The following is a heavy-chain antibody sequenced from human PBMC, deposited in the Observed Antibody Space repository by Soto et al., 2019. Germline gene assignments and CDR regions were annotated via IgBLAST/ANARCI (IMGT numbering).Heavy chain of an antibody. J-gene: IGHJ4*02. Sequence: ASVKVSCKASGYTFTSYGISWVRQAPGQGLEWMGWISAYNGNTNYAQKXQGXXXXXXXXXXXTXYMELRSLRSDDTAVYYCARGYCSGGSCYSGAYWGQGTLVTVSS. V-gene: IGHV1-18*01. CDR3: ARGYCSGGSCYSGAY. CDR2: ISAYNGNT. CDR1: GYTFTSYG. D-gene: IGHD2-15*01.